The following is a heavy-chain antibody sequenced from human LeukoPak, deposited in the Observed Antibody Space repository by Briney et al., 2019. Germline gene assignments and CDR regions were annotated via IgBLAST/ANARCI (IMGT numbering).Heavy chain of an antibody. J-gene: IGHJ6*03. CDR2: IYYSGST. CDR1: GGSISSYY. CDR3: ARASGSSSWYHYYYYMDV. V-gene: IGHV4-59*01. D-gene: IGHD6-13*01. Sequence: SETLSLTCTVSGGSISSYYWSWIRQPPGKGLEWIGYIYYSGSTNYNPSLKSRVTISVDTSKNQFSLKLSSVTAADTAVYYCARASGSSSWYHYYYYMDVWGKGTTVTVSS.